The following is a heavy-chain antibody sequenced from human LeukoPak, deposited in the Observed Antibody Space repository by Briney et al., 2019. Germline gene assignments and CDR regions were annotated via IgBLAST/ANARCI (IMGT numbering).Heavy chain of an antibody. CDR3: ARLSTYYDFWSGHPLNFDY. V-gene: IGHV4-59*12. D-gene: IGHD3-3*01. J-gene: IGHJ4*02. CDR2: IHYSGST. CDR1: GVSISSYF. Sequence: SETLSLTCTVSGVSISSYFWSWIRQPPGKGLEWIGFIHYSGSTNYNPSLKSRVTISVDTSKNQFSLKLSSVTAADTAVYYCARLSTYYDFWSGHPLNFDYWGQGTLVTVSS.